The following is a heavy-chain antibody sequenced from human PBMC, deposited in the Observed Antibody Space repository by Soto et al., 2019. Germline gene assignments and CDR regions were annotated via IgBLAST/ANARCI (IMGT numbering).Heavy chain of an antibody. V-gene: IGHV4-39*01. CDR3: AGGSGSYSDS. CDR2: IYYSGST. D-gene: IGHD3-10*01. Sequence: QLQLQESGPGLVKPSETLSLTCTVSGGSISSSSYYWGWIRQPPGKGLEWIGSIYYSGSTYYTPSLKSRVTISVDTSKNQFSLKLSSVTAADTAVFYCAGGSGSYSDSWGQGTLVTVSS. CDR1: GGSISSSSYY. J-gene: IGHJ4*02.